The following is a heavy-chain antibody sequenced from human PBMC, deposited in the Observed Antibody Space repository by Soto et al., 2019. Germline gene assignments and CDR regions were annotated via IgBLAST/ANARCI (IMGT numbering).Heavy chain of an antibody. J-gene: IGHJ6*03. Sequence: EVQLVESGGGLVKPGGSLRLSCAASGFTFSNAWMSWVRQAPGKGLEWVGRIKSKTDGGTTDYAAPVKGIFTISRDVSKNTLYLQMNSLKTEDTAVYYCTTDPVVVAATYYYYYMDVWGKGTTVTVSS. CDR1: GFTFSNAW. CDR3: TTDPVVVAATYYYYYMDV. D-gene: IGHD2-15*01. V-gene: IGHV3-15*01. CDR2: IKSKTDGGTT.